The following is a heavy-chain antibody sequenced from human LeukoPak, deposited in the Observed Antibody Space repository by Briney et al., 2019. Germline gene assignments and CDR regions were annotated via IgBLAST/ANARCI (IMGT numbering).Heavy chain of an antibody. CDR3: ANYDSSGYYGFDY. CDR1: GYTFTGYY. CDR2: INPNSGGT. Sequence: ASVKVPCKASGYTFTGYYMHWVRQAPGQGLEWMGWINPNSGGTNYAQKFQGRVTMTRDTSISTAYMELSRLRSDDTAVYYCANYDSSGYYGFDYWGQGTLVTVSS. D-gene: IGHD3-22*01. J-gene: IGHJ4*02. V-gene: IGHV1-2*02.